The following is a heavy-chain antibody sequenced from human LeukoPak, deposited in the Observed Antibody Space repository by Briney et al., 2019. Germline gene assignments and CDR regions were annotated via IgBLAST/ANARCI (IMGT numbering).Heavy chain of an antibody. J-gene: IGHJ4*02. Sequence: SDTLSLTCTVSGASIKNYYWGWIRQSAGKGLEWIGRIYTNGITNYSPSLGGRLTMSVDTSKSQFYLRLSSVTAADTGVFYCARDAKSYDGDGYYLDYCGQGILVTVAS. D-gene: IGHD3-22*01. CDR1: GASIKNYY. CDR3: ARDAKSYDGDGYYLDY. V-gene: IGHV4-4*07. CDR2: IYTNGIT.